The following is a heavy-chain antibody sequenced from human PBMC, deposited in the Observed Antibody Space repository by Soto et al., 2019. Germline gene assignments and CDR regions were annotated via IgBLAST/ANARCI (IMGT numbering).Heavy chain of an antibody. CDR3: TADVWRSSAQAYDY. CDR2: VKREVDGGTI. V-gene: IGHV3-15*01. Sequence: PGGSLRLSCAASGFTFSDTWMNWVRQAPGKGLEWVGRVKREVDGGTIDYAAPVKGRFTISRDDSKTTLYLQMNSLKSEDTAVYYCTADVWRSSAQAYDYWGQGTLVTVSS. CDR1: GFTFSDTW. D-gene: IGHD3-22*01. J-gene: IGHJ4*02.